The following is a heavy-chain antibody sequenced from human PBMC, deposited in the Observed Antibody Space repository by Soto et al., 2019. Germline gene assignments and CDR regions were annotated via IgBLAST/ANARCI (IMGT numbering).Heavy chain of an antibody. CDR1: GFTFDDYA. CDR3: AKEGGKIYAPNYYYYMDV. V-gene: IGHV3-9*01. D-gene: IGHD3-16*01. Sequence: GGSLRLSCAASGFTFDDYAMHWVRQAPGKGLEWVSGISWNSGSIGYADSVKGRFTISRDNAKNSLYLQMNSLRAEDTALYYCAKEGGKIYAPNYYYYMDVWGKGTTVTVSS. CDR2: ISWNSGSI. J-gene: IGHJ6*03.